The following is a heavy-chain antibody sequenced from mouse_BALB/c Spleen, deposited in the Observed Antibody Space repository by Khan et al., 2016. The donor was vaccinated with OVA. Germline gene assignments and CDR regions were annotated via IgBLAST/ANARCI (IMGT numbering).Heavy chain of an antibody. J-gene: IGHJ2*01. V-gene: IGHV1-87*01. CDR3: ASYRYDYIDY. CDR1: GYTFTSYW. D-gene: IGHD2-14*01. Sequence: QVRLQQSGAELARPGASVKLSGKASGYTFTSYWMQWVTQRPGQGLEWIGTIYPGDGDTRYTQKLKGKATLTADKSSSTAYMQLSSLASEDSAVYYCASYRYDYIDYWGQGTTLTVSS. CDR2: IYPGDGDT.